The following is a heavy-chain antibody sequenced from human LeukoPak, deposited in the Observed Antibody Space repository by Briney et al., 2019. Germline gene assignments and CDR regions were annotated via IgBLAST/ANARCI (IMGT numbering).Heavy chain of an antibody. Sequence: PGRSLRLSCAASGFTFNFFGMHWLRQVPGNGLEWLAVLWADGNTAHYADSVKGRFTISRDSSENTLYLQMNNLSSEDTAVYYCVKESAADATFHFDYWGQGTLVTVSS. CDR1: GFTFNFFG. CDR3: VKESAADATFHFDY. D-gene: IGHD6-13*01. CDR2: LWADGNTA. J-gene: IGHJ4*02. V-gene: IGHV3-33*06.